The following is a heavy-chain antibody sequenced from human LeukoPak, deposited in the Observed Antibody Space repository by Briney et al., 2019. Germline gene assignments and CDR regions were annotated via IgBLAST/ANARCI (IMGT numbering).Heavy chain of an antibody. V-gene: IGHV1-69*05. CDR2: IIPIFGTA. CDR3: ARETEDTAMVNRYYYMDV. D-gene: IGHD5-18*01. CDR1: GGTFSSYA. J-gene: IGHJ6*03. Sequence: GSSVKVSCKASGGTFSSYAISWVRQAPGQGLEWMGGIIPIFGTANYAQKFQGRVTITTDESTSTAYMGLSSLRSEDTAVYYCARETEDTAMVNRYYYMDVWGKGTTVTVSS.